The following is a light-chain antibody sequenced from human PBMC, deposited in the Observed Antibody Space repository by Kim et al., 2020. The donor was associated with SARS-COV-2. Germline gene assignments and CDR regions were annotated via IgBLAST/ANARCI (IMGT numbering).Light chain of an antibody. V-gene: IGLV4-69*01. CDR1: SGHSSNA. CDR3: QSWGV. CDR2: VNNDGSH. J-gene: IGLJ3*02. Sequence: SRGASVKLTCTLNSGHSSNAIAWHQQQPEKGPRYLMKVNNDGSHSKGDGIPDRFSGSSSGAERYLTISSLQSVDEADYYCQSWGVFGGGTKLTVL.